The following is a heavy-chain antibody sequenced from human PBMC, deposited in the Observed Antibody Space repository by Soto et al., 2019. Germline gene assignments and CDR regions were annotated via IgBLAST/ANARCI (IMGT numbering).Heavy chain of an antibody. Sequence: QVQLVESGGGVVQPGRSLRVSCVASGISISRHGMHWVRQAPGKGLEWVAGMDYDETNKYYADSVKGRFTISRDTSKNTVYLQMNGLRGDYTAVYFCGRALAPCSICFEDRGQGTRVSVSS. V-gene: IGHV3-33*01. CDR1: GISISRHG. CDR2: MDYDETNK. D-gene: IGHD3-9*01. J-gene: IGHJ4*02. CDR3: GRALAPCSICFED.